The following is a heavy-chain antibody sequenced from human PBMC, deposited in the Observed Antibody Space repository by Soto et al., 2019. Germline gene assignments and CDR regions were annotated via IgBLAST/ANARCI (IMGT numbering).Heavy chain of an antibody. CDR2: ISGSDGKT. CDR1: GFSFASFA. D-gene: IGHD3-3*01. Sequence: DVRLAESGGGLVQPGGSLRLSCTTSGFSFASFAMTWVRQPPGKGLEWVATISGSDGKTYYADSVKGRFSISRDTSRNTLYLQMNSLRADDTAIYYCAKWSYLDYWGQGTRVTVSS. J-gene: IGHJ4*02. V-gene: IGHV3-23*04. CDR3: AKWSYLDY.